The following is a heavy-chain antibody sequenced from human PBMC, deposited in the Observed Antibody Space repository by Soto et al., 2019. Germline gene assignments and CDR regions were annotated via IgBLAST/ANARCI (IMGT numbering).Heavy chain of an antibody. J-gene: IGHJ1*01. D-gene: IGHD6-13*01. CDR3: ASYPGYSSSSLYFQH. V-gene: IGHV4-4*02. Sequence: PSETLSLTCDVSGGSIDNSHSFWSWVRQPPGKGLEWIGEIYHSGSTNYNPSLKSRVTISVDKSKNQFSLKLSSVTAADTAVYYCASYPGYSSSSLYFQHWGQGTLVTVSS. CDR2: IYHSGST. CDR1: GGSIDNSHSF.